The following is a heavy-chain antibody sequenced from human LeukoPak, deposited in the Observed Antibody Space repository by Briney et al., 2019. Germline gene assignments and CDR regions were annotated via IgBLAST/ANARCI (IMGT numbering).Heavy chain of an antibody. D-gene: IGHD4-23*01. CDR1: GGTFSSYA. V-gene: IGHV1-69*04. J-gene: IGHJ5*02. CDR3: AREEGRITPFNP. CDR2: IIPIFGIA. Sequence: SVKVSCKASGGTFSSYAISWVRQAPGQGLEWMGRIIPIFGIANYAQKFQGRVTITADKSTSTAYMELSSLRSEDTAVYYCAREEGRITPFNPWGQGTLVTVSS.